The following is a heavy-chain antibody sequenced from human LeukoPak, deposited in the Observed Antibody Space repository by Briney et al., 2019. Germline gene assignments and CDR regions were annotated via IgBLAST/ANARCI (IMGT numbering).Heavy chain of an antibody. CDR3: ARAHMTTVTLGDY. D-gene: IGHD4-11*01. CDR2: INPNIGVT. V-gene: IGHV1-2*02. CDR1: GYTLTDYY. J-gene: IGHJ4*02. Sequence: ASVKVSCKASGYTLTDYYIQWVRQAPGQGLEWMAWINPNIGVTNYAQKFQGRVTLTRDTPISTAYMEVSRLRSDDTAVYYCARAHMTTVTLGDYWGQGSLVTVSS.